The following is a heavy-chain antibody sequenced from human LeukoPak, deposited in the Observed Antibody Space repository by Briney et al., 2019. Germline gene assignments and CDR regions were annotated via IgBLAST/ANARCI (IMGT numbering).Heavy chain of an antibody. V-gene: IGHV1-46*01. CDR2: INPSGNTT. J-gene: IGHJ4*02. D-gene: IGHD3/OR15-3a*01. CDR3: ARDPDFTTVPATAAYYFDY. Sequence: ASVKVSCKASGFTFTRYYMHWVRQAPGQGLEWMGIINPSGNTTIYAQKFQGRVTMTRDMFTSTVYMELSNLRSEDTAVYYCARDPDFTTVPATAAYYFDYWGQGTLVTVSS. CDR1: GFTFTRYY.